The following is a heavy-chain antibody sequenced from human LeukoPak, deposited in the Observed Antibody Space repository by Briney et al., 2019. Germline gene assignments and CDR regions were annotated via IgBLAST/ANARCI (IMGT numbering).Heavy chain of an antibody. D-gene: IGHD3-22*01. Sequence: SETLSLTCAVYGGSFSGYYWSWIRQPPGKGLEWIGEINHSGSTNYNPSLKSRVTISVDTSKNQFSLKLSSVTAADTAVYYCARAPITMIVFFIARRAPNYFDYWGQGTLVTVSS. J-gene: IGHJ4*02. CDR2: INHSGST. CDR3: ARAPITMIVFFIARRAPNYFDY. CDR1: GGSFSGYY. V-gene: IGHV4-34*01.